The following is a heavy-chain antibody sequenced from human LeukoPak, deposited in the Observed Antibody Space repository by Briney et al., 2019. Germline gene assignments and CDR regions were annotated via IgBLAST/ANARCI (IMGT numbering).Heavy chain of an antibody. J-gene: IGHJ4*02. CDR2: IGDSGDST. CDR1: GFTFDDYG. CDR3: AKNYYYDSSGWWNY. D-gene: IGHD3-22*01. V-gene: IGHV3-23*01. Sequence: AGGSLRLSCAASGFTFDDYGMSWVRQAPGKGLEWVSSIGDSGDSTLYADSVKGRFTISRDNSKNTLYLQMNSLRAEDTALYYCAKNYYYDSSGWWNYWGQGTLVTVSS.